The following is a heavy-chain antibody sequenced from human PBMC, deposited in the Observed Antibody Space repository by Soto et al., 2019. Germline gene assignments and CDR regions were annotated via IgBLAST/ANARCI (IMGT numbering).Heavy chain of an antibody. CDR1: GYIFVTYA. CDR2: ISTYSGNT. V-gene: IGHV1-18*01. D-gene: IGHD3-16*01. Sequence: QVQLVQSGDEVRKPGSSVKVSCKASGYIFVTYAIAWVRQAPGQGLECMGWISTYSGNTHYASKVQGRLTMTTDTSTSTAYMDLGSLTSDDTAVYYWAMVDNYVTPTPQDVWGQGTTVTVSS. CDR3: AMVDNYVTPTPQDV. J-gene: IGHJ6*02.